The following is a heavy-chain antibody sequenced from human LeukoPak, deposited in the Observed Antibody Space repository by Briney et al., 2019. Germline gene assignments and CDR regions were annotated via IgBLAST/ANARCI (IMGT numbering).Heavy chain of an antibody. CDR1: SGSISSNSYY. J-gene: IGHJ3*02. V-gene: IGHV4-39*07. CDR2: IYYNGNT. D-gene: IGHD2-2*02. CDR3: AREEVEVPAAIPPYAFDI. Sequence: PSETLSLTCTVSSGSISSNSYYWAWIRQPPGKGLEWIGSIYYNGNTYYNPSLMSRVTISVDTSKNQFSLRLSYVTVADTAVYYCAREEVEVPAAIPPYAFDIWGQGTMVTVSS.